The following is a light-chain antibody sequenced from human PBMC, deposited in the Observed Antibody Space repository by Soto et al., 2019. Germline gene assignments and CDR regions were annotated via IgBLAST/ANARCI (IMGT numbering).Light chain of an antibody. CDR1: QTISSW. CDR2: KAS. V-gene: IGKV1-5*03. J-gene: IGKJ1*01. CDR3: QHYNSYSEA. Sequence: DIQRTQNRYTLSGSVGQRVTLTCRASQTISSWLAWYQQKPGKAPKLLIYKASTLKSGVPSRFSGSGSGTEFTLTISSLQPDDFATYYCQHYNSYSEAFGHGTRWIT.